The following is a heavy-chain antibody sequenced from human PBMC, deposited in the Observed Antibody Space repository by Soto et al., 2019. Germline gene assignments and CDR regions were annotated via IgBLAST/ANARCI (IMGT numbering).Heavy chain of an antibody. Sequence: QVQLVQSGAEVKKPGASVKVSCKASGYTFTSYDINWVRQATGQGLEWMGWMNPDSGNTGYAQKFQRRVTMTRNTSIRTAYMELTSLRSEDTAVYYCARRKPAARQPAVADYWGQGTLVTVSS. CDR2: MNPDSGNT. J-gene: IGHJ4*02. CDR3: ARRKPAARQPAVADY. D-gene: IGHD6-6*01. CDR1: GYTFTSYD. V-gene: IGHV1-8*01.